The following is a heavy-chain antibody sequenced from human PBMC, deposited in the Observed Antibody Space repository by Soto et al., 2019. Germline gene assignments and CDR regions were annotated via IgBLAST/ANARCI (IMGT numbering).Heavy chain of an antibody. CDR3: ARDVGAWELTGFDP. Sequence: SETLSVNCTVSGGSVSTYYWNWIRQPPGKGLEWIGYIYYIGSTNYNPSLKSRVTISVDTSKNQFSLKLSSVTAADTAVYYCARDVGAWELTGFDPWGQGTLVTVSS. CDR2: IYYIGST. CDR1: GGSVSTYY. D-gene: IGHD1-26*01. J-gene: IGHJ5*02. V-gene: IGHV4-59*02.